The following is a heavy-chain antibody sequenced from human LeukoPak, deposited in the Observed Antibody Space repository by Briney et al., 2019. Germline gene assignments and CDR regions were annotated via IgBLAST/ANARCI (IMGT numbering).Heavy chain of an antibody. V-gene: IGHV3-23*01. Sequence: GGSLRLSCAASGFTFSSYAMSWVRQAPGKGREWVSAISGSGGSTYYADSVKGRFTISRDNSKNTLYLQMNSLRAEDTAVYYCEKDSSYSSGWYIDYWGQGTLVTVSS. CDR1: GFTFSSYA. J-gene: IGHJ4*02. D-gene: IGHD6-19*01. CDR2: ISGSGGST. CDR3: EKDSSYSSGWYIDY.